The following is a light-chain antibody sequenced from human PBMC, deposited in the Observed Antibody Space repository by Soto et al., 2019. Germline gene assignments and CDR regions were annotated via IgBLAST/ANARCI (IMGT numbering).Light chain of an antibody. V-gene: IGKV3-20*01. CDR3: QHYGTSAL. CDR2: GAS. CDR1: QSVSSSY. Sequence: EIVLTQSPGTLSLSPGERATLSCRTSQSVSSSYLAWYQQKPGHAPRLLIYGASSRATGIPDRFSVSASGTDFTLIISRLEPEDFAVYYCQHYGTSALFGPGTRVDLK. J-gene: IGKJ3*01.